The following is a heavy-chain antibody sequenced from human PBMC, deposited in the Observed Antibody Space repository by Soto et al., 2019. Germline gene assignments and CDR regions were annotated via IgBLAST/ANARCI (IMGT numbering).Heavy chain of an antibody. J-gene: IGHJ6*02. CDR1: GMSFSGYY. V-gene: IGHV4-34*01. CDR3: ARRLDV. CDR2: INHSGST. Sequence: QVHLQQWGAGLLKPSETLSLTCAVYGMSFSGYYWSWIRQPPGKGLEWIGEINHSGSTNYNPSLKSRVTISVDTSKNQFSLNLSSVTAADTAVYYCARRLDVWGLGTTVTVSS.